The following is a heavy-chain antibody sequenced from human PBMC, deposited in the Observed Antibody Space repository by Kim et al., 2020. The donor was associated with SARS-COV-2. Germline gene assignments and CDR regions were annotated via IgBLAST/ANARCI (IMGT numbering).Heavy chain of an antibody. Sequence: SETLSPTCTVSGGSLSSSSYYWGWIRQPPGKGLEWIGTAYYIGNTYYNPSLKSRVTISVDTSKNQFSLKLGSVTAADTAVYYCARHQRYSSGRYVAFYYYYMDVWGQGTAVTVSS. V-gene: IGHV4-39*01. D-gene: IGHD6-19*01. CDR1: GGSLSSSSYY. CDR3: ARHQRYSSGRYVAFYYYYMDV. CDR2: AYYIGNT. J-gene: IGHJ6*03.